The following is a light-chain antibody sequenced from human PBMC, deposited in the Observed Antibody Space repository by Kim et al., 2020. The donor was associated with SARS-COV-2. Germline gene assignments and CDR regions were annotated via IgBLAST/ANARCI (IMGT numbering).Light chain of an antibody. CDR1: NIGSTA. J-gene: IGLJ2*01. CDR2: YDS. Sequence: APGKTATLTCEGDNIGSTAVHWYQQKPGQAPILVIYYDSDRPSGIPERFSGSNSGNTATLTITRVEAGDEADYYCQVWDTTSDHKLFGGGTQLTVL. V-gene: IGLV3-21*04. CDR3: QVWDTTSDHKL.